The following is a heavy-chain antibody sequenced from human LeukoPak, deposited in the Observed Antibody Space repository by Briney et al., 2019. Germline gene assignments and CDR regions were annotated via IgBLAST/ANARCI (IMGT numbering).Heavy chain of an antibody. J-gene: IGHJ4*02. Sequence: SETLSLTCAVYGGSFSDYFWTWIRQPPGKGLEWIGESNPSGSTNYNPSLESRVTISVDTSMNQLSLKLSSVTAADTAIYYCAKIYCSSISCYQKFFDYWGQGTLVTVSS. D-gene: IGHD2-2*01. V-gene: IGHV4-34*01. CDR2: SNPSGST. CDR1: GGSFSDYF. CDR3: AKIYCSSISCYQKFFDY.